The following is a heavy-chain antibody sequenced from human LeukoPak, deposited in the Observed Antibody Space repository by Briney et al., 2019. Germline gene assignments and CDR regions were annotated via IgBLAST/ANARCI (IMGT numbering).Heavy chain of an antibody. CDR3: AKDTGYYYDSSGYYPY. D-gene: IGHD3-22*01. J-gene: IGHJ4*02. CDR1: GFTVSSNY. Sequence: GGSLRLSCAASGFTVSSNYMSWVRQAPGKGLEWVSVIYSGGSTYYADSVKGRFTISRDNSKNMVYLQMNSLRAEDTAVYYCAKDTGYYYDSSGYYPYWGQGTLVTVSS. V-gene: IGHV3-53*01. CDR2: IYSGGST.